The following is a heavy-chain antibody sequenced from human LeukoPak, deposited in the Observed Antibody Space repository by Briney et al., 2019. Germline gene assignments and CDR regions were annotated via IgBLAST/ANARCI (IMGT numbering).Heavy chain of an antibody. V-gene: IGHV4-61*01. CDR3: ARAYGSGSYSYYYYYYMDV. Sequence: SETLSLSCTVSGYSISSGYYWGWIRQPPGKGLEWIGYIYYSGSTNYNPSLKSRVTISVDTSKNQFSLKLSSVTAADTAVYYCARAYGSGSYSYYYYYYMDVWGKGTTVTISS. J-gene: IGHJ6*03. CDR2: IYYSGST. D-gene: IGHD3-10*01. CDR1: GYSISSGYY.